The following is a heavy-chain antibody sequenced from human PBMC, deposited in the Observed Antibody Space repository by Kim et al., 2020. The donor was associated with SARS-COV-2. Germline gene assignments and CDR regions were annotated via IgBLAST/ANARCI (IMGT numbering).Heavy chain of an antibody. J-gene: IGHJ3*02. Sequence: GGSLRLSCAASGFTFGSNGMNWVRQAPGKGLEWVAVIWYDGSHKYYADSVKGRFIISRDNSKNTLYLQMNSLRAEDTALYYCARGLGSSGYHYYDAFDIWGQGTMVTVSS. CDR1: GFTFGSNG. CDR3: ARGLGSSGYHYYDAFDI. D-gene: IGHD3-22*01. CDR2: IWYDGSHK. V-gene: IGHV3-33*01.